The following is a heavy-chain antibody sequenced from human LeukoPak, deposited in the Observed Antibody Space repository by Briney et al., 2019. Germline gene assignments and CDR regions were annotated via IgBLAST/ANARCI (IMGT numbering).Heavy chain of an antibody. D-gene: IGHD2-21*02. Sequence: ASVKVSCKASGYTFTSYDINWVRQATGQGLEWMGWMNPNSGNTSYAQKFQGRVTMTRNTSISTAYMELSSLRSEDTAVYYCARGSIGLCGGDCYSSWGQGTLVTVSS. CDR1: GYTFTSYD. J-gene: IGHJ5*02. CDR3: ARGSIGLCGGDCYSS. CDR2: MNPNSGNT. V-gene: IGHV1-8*01.